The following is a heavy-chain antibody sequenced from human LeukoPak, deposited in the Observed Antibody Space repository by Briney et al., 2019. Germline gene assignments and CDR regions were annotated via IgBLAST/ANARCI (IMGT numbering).Heavy chain of an antibody. J-gene: IGHJ4*02. D-gene: IGHD6-19*01. CDR1: GFTFSSYS. CDR2: ISSSSSYI. Sequence: GGSLRLSCAASGFTFSSYSMNWVRQAPGQGLEWVSSISSSSSYIYYADSVKGRFTISRDNAKNSLYLQMNSLRAEDTAVYYCARSIAVAGTTPAYWGQGTLVTVSS. V-gene: IGHV3-21*01. CDR3: ARSIAVAGTTPAY.